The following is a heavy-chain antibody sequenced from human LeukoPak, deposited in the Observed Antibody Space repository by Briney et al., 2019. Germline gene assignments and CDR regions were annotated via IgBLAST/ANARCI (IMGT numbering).Heavy chain of an antibody. J-gene: IGHJ4*02. CDR3: ARTSVYYFDY. Sequence: SETLSLTCAVSGYSISSGYYWGWIRQPPGKELEWIGSIYHSGSTYYNPSLKSRVTISVDTSKNQFSLKLSSVTAADTAVYYCARTSVYYFDYWGQGTLVTVSS. V-gene: IGHV4-38-2*01. CDR2: IYHSGST. CDR1: GYSISSGYY.